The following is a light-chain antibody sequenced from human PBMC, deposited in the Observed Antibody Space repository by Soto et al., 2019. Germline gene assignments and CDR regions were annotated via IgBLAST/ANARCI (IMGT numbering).Light chain of an antibody. CDR1: TGTVTSGHY. J-gene: IGLJ7*01. CDR3: LLSYSGPSI. Sequence: QAVVTQEPSLTVSPGGTVTLTCGSSTGTVTSGHYPYWFQLKPGQAPWILLYDINNKHSWTPARFSGSLLGGKAALTLSGAQPEDEGDYYCLLSYSGPSIFGGGTQLTVL. CDR2: DIN. V-gene: IGLV7-46*01.